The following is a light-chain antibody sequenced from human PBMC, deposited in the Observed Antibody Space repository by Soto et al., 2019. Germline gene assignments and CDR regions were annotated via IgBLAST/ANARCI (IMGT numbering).Light chain of an antibody. CDR2: EVT. Sequence: QSVLTQPGSVSGSPGQSTTIYCTGTNSDIGGYNLVSWFQHHPGKAPKLVIYEVTHRPSGISNRFSGSKSGNTASLTISGLQAEDEASYYCSSYTNSATLGVFGTGTKLTVL. CDR1: NSDIGGYNL. CDR3: SSYTNSATLGV. J-gene: IGLJ1*01. V-gene: IGLV2-14*01.